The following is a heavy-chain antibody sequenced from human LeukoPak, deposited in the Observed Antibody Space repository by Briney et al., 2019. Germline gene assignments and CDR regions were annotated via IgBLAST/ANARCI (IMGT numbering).Heavy chain of an antibody. J-gene: IGHJ4*02. CDR1: GFTFSSYA. Sequence: GGSLRLSCAASGFTFSSYAMSWVRQAPWKGLEWVSAISGSGGSTYYADPVKGRFTISRDNSKNTLYLQMNSLRAEDTAVYYCAKDRRDSSGYYYGLGGYWGQGTLVTVSS. V-gene: IGHV3-23*01. CDR3: AKDRRDSSGYYYGLGGY. CDR2: ISGSGGST. D-gene: IGHD3-22*01.